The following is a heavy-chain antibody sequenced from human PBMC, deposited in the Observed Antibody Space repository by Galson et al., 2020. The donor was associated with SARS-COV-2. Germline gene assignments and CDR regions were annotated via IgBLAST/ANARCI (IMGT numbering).Heavy chain of an antibody. D-gene: IGHD1-26*01. CDR3: ATDGIVGATGLDY. CDR1: GFTFSSYG. V-gene: IGHV3-33*01. Sequence: GESLKISCAASGFTFSSYGMHWVRQAPGKGLEWVAVIWYDGSNKYYADSVKGRFTISRDNSKNTLYLQMNSLRAEDTAVYYCATDGIVGATGLDYWGQGTLVTVSS. J-gene: IGHJ4*02. CDR2: IWYDGSNK.